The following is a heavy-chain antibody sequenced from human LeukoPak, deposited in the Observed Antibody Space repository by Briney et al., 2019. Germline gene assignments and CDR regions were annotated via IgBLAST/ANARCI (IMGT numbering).Heavy chain of an antibody. J-gene: IGHJ5*02. CDR2: INGSGGTT. Sequence: GGSLRLSCAGFGFTFNSYAMTWVRQAPGKGLKWVSHINGSGGTTYYADSVKGRFTISRDNFNNTLYLKMNIMRVEDTALYFCAKGVVDYYDSSGYYPSDLWGQGTLVTVSS. CDR1: GFTFNSYA. V-gene: IGHV3-23*01. D-gene: IGHD3-22*01. CDR3: AKGVVDYYDSSGYYPSDL.